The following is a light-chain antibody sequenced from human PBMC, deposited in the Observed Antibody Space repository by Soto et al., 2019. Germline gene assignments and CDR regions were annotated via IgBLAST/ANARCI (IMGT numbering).Light chain of an antibody. Sequence: EIVLTQSPATLSLSPGNRATLSCRASQSVSGYLAWYQQKPGQAPRLLIYDASNRDTGIPARFSGSGSGTDFTLTITRLEPDDFAVYYCQQRSNSPSTFGGGTKVEI. V-gene: IGKV3-11*01. CDR1: QSVSGY. J-gene: IGKJ4*01. CDR3: QQRSNSPST. CDR2: DAS.